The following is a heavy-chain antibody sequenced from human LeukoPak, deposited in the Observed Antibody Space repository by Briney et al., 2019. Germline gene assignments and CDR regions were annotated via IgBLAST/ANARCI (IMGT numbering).Heavy chain of an antibody. CDR3: ARVHELYRDY. D-gene: IGHD2-8*01. CDR1: GFTFSSYT. V-gene: IGHV3-21*06. CDR2: ISSGSSYK. J-gene: IGHJ4*02. Sequence: GGSPRLSRAASGFTFSSYTMNWVRQAPGRGLEWVSSISSGSSYKYFADSVKGRFTISRDNAKNSLYLQMNSLRADDTAVYYCARVHELYRDYWGQGTLVTVSS.